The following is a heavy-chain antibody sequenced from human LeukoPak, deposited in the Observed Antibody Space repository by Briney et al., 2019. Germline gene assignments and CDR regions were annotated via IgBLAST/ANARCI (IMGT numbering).Heavy chain of an antibody. CDR2: IRGSGDTA. CDR1: GFTFSSHS. D-gene: IGHD1/OR15-1a*01. V-gene: IGHV3-23*01. Sequence: GGSLRLSCAASGFTFSSHSMAWVRQAPGKGLEWVSAIRGSGDTALYADSVKGRFTISRDNFKNIVYLEMNSLRAEDTAVYYCAKGGEQVTWNFQNWGQGTLVTVSS. J-gene: IGHJ1*01. CDR3: AKGGEQVTWNFQN.